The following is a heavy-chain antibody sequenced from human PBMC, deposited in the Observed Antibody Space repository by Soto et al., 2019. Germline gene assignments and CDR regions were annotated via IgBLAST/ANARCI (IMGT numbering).Heavy chain of an antibody. J-gene: IGHJ4*02. CDR2: IYPGDSDT. V-gene: IGHV5-51*01. CDR1: GYNFANFW. CDR3: AALRREWELGVSQGYFDY. D-gene: IGHD1-26*01. Sequence: GESLKISCKGSGYNFANFWIGWVRQMPGKGLEWMAIIYPGDSDTRYSPSFQGHVTISADKSISTAYLQWSSLKASDTAMYFCAALRREWELGVSQGYFDYWGQGTLVTVSS.